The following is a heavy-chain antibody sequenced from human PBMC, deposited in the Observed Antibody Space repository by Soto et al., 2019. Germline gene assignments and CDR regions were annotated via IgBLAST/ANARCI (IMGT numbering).Heavy chain of an antibody. D-gene: IGHD2-15*01. J-gene: IGHJ4*02. CDR1: GFNFNDYY. V-gene: IGHV3-11*01. Sequence: QVQLVESGGGLVKPGGSLRLSCAASGFNFNDYYMSWIRQAPGKGLEWLSYISHSGHITNYADSVKGRFTISRDNAKNSLYLQLNSLRGEDTAVYYCARRGGPGDYWGQGTLVTVSS. CDR2: ISHSGHIT. CDR3: ARRGGPGDY.